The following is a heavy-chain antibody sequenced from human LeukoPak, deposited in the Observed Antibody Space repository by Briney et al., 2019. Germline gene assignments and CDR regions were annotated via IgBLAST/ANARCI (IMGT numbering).Heavy chain of an antibody. D-gene: IGHD3-10*01. CDR2: IYYSGST. V-gene: IGHV4-30-4*01. CDR3: ARDKSPFGELFIDY. Sequence: SETLSLTCTVSGGSISSGDYYWSWIRQPPGKGLEWIGYIYYSGSTYYNPSLKSRVTTSVDTSKNQFSLKLSSVTAADTAVYYCARDKSPFGELFIDYWGQGTLVTVSS. CDR1: GGSISSGDYY. J-gene: IGHJ4*02.